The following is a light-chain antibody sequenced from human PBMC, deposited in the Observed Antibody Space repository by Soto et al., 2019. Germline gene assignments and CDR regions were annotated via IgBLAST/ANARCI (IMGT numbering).Light chain of an antibody. J-gene: IGLJ1*01. V-gene: IGLV1-44*01. Sequence: QSVLTQPPSASGTPGQRVTISCSGSSSSIGGNTVNWYQQLPGTAPKLLIYGDDQRPSGVPARFSGSKSGTSASLAISGLQSEDEADYYCAAWDDGLNGPSYVFGTGTKVTVL. CDR2: GDD. CDR3: AAWDDGLNGPSYV. CDR1: SSSIGGNT.